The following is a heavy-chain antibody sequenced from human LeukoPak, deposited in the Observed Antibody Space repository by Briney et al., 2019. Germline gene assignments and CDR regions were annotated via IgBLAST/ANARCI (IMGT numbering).Heavy chain of an antibody. J-gene: IGHJ4*02. CDR2: INHSGST. CDR3: ARGAGTWYYY. Sequence: SETLSLTCAVYGGSCSGYYWSWIRQPPGKGLEWIGEINHSGSTNYNPSLKSRVTISIDTSKNQFSLKLSSVTAADTALYYCARGAGTWYYYWGQGTLVTVSS. D-gene: IGHD6-13*01. CDR1: GGSCSGYY. V-gene: IGHV4-34*01.